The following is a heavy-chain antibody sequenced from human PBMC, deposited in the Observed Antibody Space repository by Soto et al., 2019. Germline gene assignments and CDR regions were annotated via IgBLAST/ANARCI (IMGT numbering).Heavy chain of an antibody. V-gene: IGHV1-18*01. CDR1: GYTFTSYG. J-gene: IGHJ4*02. CDR3: ARAGTYDFGSGYYSYFYYFDY. CDR2: ISAYNGNT. Sequence: ASVKVSCKASGYTFTSYGISWVRQAPGQGLEWMGWISAYNGNTNYAQKLQGRVTMTTDTSTSTAYMELRSLRSDDTAVYYCARAGTYDFGSGYYSYFYYFDYWGQGTLVTVSS. D-gene: IGHD3-3*01.